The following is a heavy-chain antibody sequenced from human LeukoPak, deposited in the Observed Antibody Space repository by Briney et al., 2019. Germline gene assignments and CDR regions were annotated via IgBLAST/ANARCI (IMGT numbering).Heavy chain of an antibody. Sequence: GGSLRPSCAVSGFTFSGYWMYWVRQSPGKGLVWVSRINTDGSTTTYADTVKGRFTISRDNAKNTLYLQMDSLRVDDTAVYYCARVGVGATFDYWGQGILVTVSS. D-gene: IGHD1-26*01. V-gene: IGHV3-74*01. CDR2: INTDGSTT. CDR3: ARVGVGATFDY. CDR1: GFTFSGYW. J-gene: IGHJ4*02.